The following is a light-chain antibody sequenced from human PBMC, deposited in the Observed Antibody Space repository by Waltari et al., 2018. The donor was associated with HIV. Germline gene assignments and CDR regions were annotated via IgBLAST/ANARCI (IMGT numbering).Light chain of an antibody. CDR3: QQYNSYPYT. CDR1: QSISSW. J-gene: IGKJ2*01. CDR2: KAS. V-gene: IGKV1-5*03. Sequence: DIQITQSPSTLSASVGDSVTITCRASQSISSWLAWYQQKPGKAPKLLIYKASSLESGVPSRFSGSGSGTEFTLTISSLQPDDFATYYCQQYNSYPYTFCQGTKLEIK.